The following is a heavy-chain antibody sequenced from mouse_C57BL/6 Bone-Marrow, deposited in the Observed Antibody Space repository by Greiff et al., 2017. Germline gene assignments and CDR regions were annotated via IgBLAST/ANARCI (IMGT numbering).Heavy chain of an antibody. CDR2: IYPGDGDT. Sequence: QVQLQQSGPELVKPGASVKISCKASGYAFSSSWMNWVKQRPGKGLEWIGRIYPGDGDTNYNGKFKGKATLTADKSSSTAYMQLSSLTSDDSAVYFCARTFYYFDYWGQGTTLTVSS. CDR1: GYAFSSSW. V-gene: IGHV1-82*01. CDR3: ARTFYYFDY. J-gene: IGHJ2*01.